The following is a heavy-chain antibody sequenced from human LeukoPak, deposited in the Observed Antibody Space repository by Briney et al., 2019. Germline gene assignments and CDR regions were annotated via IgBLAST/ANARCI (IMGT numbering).Heavy chain of an antibody. V-gene: IGHV3-74*01. J-gene: IGHJ4*02. CDR3: ARDPRGGTLDY. Sequence: GGSLRLSCAASGFSFNTYWMHWVRQAPGPGLVWVSRINSDGSNTNYADSVKGRFTISRDNAKNTLYLQMNSLRAEDTAVYYCARDPRGGTLDYWGQGTLVTVSS. CDR1: GFSFNTYW. CDR2: INSDGSNT. D-gene: IGHD3-10*01.